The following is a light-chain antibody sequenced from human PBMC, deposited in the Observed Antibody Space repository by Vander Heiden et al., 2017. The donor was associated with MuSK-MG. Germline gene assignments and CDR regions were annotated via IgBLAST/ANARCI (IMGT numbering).Light chain of an antibody. CDR1: SSDVGSYNL. Sequence: QSALTQPASVSGSPGQSITISCTGTSSDVGSYNLVSWYQQHPGKAPKLMIYEVSKRPSGVSNRFSGSKSGNTASLTISGLQAEDEADDYCCSYAGGSTYVFGTGTKVTVL. CDR3: CSYAGGSTYV. V-gene: IGLV2-23*02. J-gene: IGLJ1*01. CDR2: EVS.